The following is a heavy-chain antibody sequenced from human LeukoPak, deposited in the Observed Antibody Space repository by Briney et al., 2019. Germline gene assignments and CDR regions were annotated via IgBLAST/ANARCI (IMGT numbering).Heavy chain of an antibody. Sequence: GGSLRLSCAASGFTFSSYGMHWVRQVPGKGLEWVAVIWYDGIDKYYGDSVKGRFTISRDNSKNTLYLQMNSLRAEDTAVYFCARDRGTTTCYFDYWGQGTLVTVSS. V-gene: IGHV3-33*01. J-gene: IGHJ4*02. CDR2: IWYDGIDK. CDR3: ARDRGTTTCYFDY. D-gene: IGHD4-17*01. CDR1: GFTFSSYG.